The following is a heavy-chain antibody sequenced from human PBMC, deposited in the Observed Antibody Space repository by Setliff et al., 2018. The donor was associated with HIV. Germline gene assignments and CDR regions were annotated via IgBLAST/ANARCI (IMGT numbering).Heavy chain of an antibody. J-gene: IGHJ4*02. V-gene: IGHV3-11*05. CDR1: GFTFSDYD. Sequence: GGSLRLSCAASGFTFSDYDMNWIRQAPGKGLEWVSYISNSGSNTKYADSVRGRLTISRDNAKNSLYLQMNSLRGEDTAVYYCAKDYVENDYWGQGTLVTVSS. D-gene: IGHD3-16*01. CDR2: ISNSGSNT. CDR3: AKDYVENDY.